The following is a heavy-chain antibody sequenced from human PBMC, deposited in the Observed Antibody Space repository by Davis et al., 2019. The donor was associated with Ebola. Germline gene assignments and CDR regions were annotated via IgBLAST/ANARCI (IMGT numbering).Heavy chain of an antibody. CDR3: ARTTRASGWFLDY. CDR2: INDSGNT. D-gene: IGHD6-19*01. J-gene: IGHJ4*02. Sequence: MPSETLSLTCAVYGGSFSGYYWSWIRQLPGKGLEWIGEINDSGNTNYNPYLKSRVTISVDTSKNQFSLKLSSVTAADTAVYYCARTTRASGWFLDYWGQGALVTVSS. V-gene: IGHV4-34*01. CDR1: GGSFSGYY.